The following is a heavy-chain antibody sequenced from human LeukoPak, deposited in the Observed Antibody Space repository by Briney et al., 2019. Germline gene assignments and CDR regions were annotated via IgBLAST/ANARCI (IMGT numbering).Heavy chain of an antibody. V-gene: IGHV3-23*01. CDR2: ISGGGGTT. J-gene: IGHJ6*02. CDR3: AKWGFEVGAITYYNGMDV. Sequence: GGSLRLSCAASGFTFNVYAMSWVRQAPGKGLEWVSVISGGGGTTYYADSAKGRFTISRDNSKKTLYLQMNSLRVEDTAVYYCAKWGFEVGAITYYNGMDVWGQGTTVTVSS. D-gene: IGHD1-26*01. CDR1: GFTFNVYA.